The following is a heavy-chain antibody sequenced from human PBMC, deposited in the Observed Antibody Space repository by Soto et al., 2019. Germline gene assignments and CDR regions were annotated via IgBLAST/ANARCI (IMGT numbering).Heavy chain of an antibody. Sequence: SETLSLTCTVSGGSISSSSYYWGWIRQPPGKGLEWIGSIYYSGSTYYNPSLKSRVTISVDTSKNQFSLKLSSVTAADTAVYYCASVEMAAQEYYFDYWGQGTLVTVSS. D-gene: IGHD6-19*01. CDR1: GGSISSSSYY. V-gene: IGHV4-39*01. J-gene: IGHJ4*02. CDR3: ASVEMAAQEYYFDY. CDR2: IYYSGST.